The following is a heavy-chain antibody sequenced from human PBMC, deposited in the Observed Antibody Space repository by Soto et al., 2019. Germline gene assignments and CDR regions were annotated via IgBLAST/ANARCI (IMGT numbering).Heavy chain of an antibody. CDR2: MSTYNGNT. CDR3: ARDLAAADY. D-gene: IGHD6-13*01. Sequence: ASVKVSCKASGYTFTSYGISWVRQAPGQGLEWMGWMSTYNGNTGYAQKFQGRVTMTRNTSISTAYMELSSLRSEDTAVYYCARDLAAADYWGQGTLVTVSS. J-gene: IGHJ4*02. CDR1: GYTFTSYG. V-gene: IGHV1-8*02.